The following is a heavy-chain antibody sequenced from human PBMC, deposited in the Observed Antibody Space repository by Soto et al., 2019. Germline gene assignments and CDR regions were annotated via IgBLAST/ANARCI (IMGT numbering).Heavy chain of an antibody. CDR1: GGSISSSYW. CDR3: VTSLNYDFWRDGGRHYYFDY. CDR2: IYHSGST. V-gene: IGHV4-4*02. D-gene: IGHD3-3*01. Sequence: PSEPLSLTCAVSGGSISSSYWWNWVRQPPGKGLEWIGKIYHSGSTNYNPSLKNRVTISVDKSNNQFSLRLSSVTAADTAVYFCVTSLNYDFWRDGGRHYYFDYWGQGTLVTVSS. J-gene: IGHJ4*02.